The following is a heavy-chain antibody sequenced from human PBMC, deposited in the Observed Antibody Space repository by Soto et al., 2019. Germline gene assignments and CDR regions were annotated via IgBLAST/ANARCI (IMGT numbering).Heavy chain of an antibody. Sequence: GESLKISCKGSGYSFSSYWITWVRQKPGEALEWLGRISPSDSYTDYSPTFQGHVSISTDKYTNTVYLEWSSLKASDTAMYYCGRRIYNGYEIFGYWGQGTRVTVAS. CDR3: GRRIYNGYEIFGY. J-gene: IGHJ4*02. D-gene: IGHD5-12*01. V-gene: IGHV5-10-1*01. CDR2: ISPSDSYT. CDR1: GYSFSSYW.